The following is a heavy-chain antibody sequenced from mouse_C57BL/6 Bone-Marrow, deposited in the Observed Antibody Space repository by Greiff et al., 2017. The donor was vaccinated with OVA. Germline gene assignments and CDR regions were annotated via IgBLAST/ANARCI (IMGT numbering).Heavy chain of an antibody. CDR3: ASGSYYGNFWFAY. J-gene: IGHJ3*01. D-gene: IGHD2-1*01. V-gene: IGHV1-18*01. CDR2: INPNNGGT. CDR1: GYTFTDYN. Sequence: VQLQQSGPELVKPGASVKIPCKASGYTFTDYNMDWVKQSHGKSLEWIGDINPNNGGTIYNQKFKGKATLTVDKSSSTAYMELRSLTSEDTAVYFCASGSYYGNFWFAYWGQGTLVTVSA.